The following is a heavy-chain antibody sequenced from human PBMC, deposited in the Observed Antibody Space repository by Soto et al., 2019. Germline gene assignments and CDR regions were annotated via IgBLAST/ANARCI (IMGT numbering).Heavy chain of an antibody. CDR1: GGSISSYY. Sequence: SETLSLTCTVSGGSISSYYWSWIRQPPGKGLEWIGYIYYSGSTNYNPSLKSRVTISVDTSKNQFSLKLSSVTAADTAVYYCARHRRGYSGYEPFDYWGQGTLVTVSS. J-gene: IGHJ4*02. CDR2: IYYSGST. V-gene: IGHV4-59*08. D-gene: IGHD5-12*01. CDR3: ARHRRGYSGYEPFDY.